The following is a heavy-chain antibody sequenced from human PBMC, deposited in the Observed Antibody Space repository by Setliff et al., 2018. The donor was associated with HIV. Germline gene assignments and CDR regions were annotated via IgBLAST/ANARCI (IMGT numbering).Heavy chain of an antibody. CDR2: IYPSGST. J-gene: IGHJ4*02. D-gene: IGHD5-12*01. CDR1: GDSISSGGYS. CDR3: ARASREYTGYDYWYFDY. V-gene: IGHV4-30-2*01. Sequence: SETLSLTCAVSGDSISSGGYSWSWTRQPPGKGLEWIGYIYPSGSTYYNPSLKSRVTISVDRSKNQLSLNLKSVSAADTAVYYCARASREYTGYDYWYFDYWGQGTQVTVSS.